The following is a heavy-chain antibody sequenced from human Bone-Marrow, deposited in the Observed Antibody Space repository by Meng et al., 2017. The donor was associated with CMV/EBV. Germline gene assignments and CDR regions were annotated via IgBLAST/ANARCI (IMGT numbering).Heavy chain of an antibody. Sequence: ASVKVSCKASGYTFTGFFVHWVRQAPGQGLEWMGWINPKSGDTDSPQKFQGRVTMTRDTSINTAYIELTRLRSDDSAAYYCARGRAVSCNLRFYFDYWGQGTLVTVSS. CDR2: INPKSGDT. V-gene: IGHV1-2*02. CDR1: GYTFTGFF. J-gene: IGHJ4*02. D-gene: IGHD6-19*01. CDR3: ARGRAVSCNLRFYFDY.